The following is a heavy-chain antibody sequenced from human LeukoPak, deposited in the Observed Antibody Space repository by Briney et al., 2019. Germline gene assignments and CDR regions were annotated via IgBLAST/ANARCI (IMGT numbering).Heavy chain of an antibody. D-gene: IGHD6-6*01. CDR2: ISSSSSYI. V-gene: IGHV3-21*01. Sequence: GGSLRLSCAASGFTFSSYSMNWVRQAPGKGLEWVSSISSSSSYIYYADSVKGRFTISRDNAKNSLYLQMNSLRAEDTAVYYCAREYSSSSYLPSDAFDIWGQGTMVTVSS. CDR3: AREYSSSSYLPSDAFDI. CDR1: GFTFSSYS. J-gene: IGHJ3*02.